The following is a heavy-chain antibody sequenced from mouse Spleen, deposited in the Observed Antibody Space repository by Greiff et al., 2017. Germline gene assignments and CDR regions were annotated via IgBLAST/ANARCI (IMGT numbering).Heavy chain of an antibody. V-gene: IGHV1-85*01. CDR3: ARKDYGYDGDAMDY. CDR1: GYTFTSYD. D-gene: IGHD2-2*01. CDR2: IYPRDGST. J-gene: IGHJ4*01. Sequence: QVQLQQSGPELVKPGASVKLSCKASGYTFTSYDINWVKQRPGQGLEWIGWIYPRDGSTKYNEKFKGKATLTVDTSSSTAYMELHSLTSEDSAVYFCARKDYGYDGDAMDYWGQGTSVTVSS.